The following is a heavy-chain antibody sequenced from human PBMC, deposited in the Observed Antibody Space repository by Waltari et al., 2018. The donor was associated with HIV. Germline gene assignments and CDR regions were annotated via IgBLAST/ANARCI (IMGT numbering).Heavy chain of an antibody. Sequence: QVQLVESGGGVVQPGRSLRRSCAASGLPFSGYGMNWVRQAPGKGLEWVAVIWYDGSNKYYADSVKGRFTISRDNSKNTLYLQMNSLRAEDTAVYYCARRVDSSLDYWGQGTLVTVSS. CDR1: GLPFSGYG. D-gene: IGHD3-22*01. CDR3: ARRVDSSLDY. J-gene: IGHJ4*02. V-gene: IGHV3-33*01. CDR2: IWYDGSNK.